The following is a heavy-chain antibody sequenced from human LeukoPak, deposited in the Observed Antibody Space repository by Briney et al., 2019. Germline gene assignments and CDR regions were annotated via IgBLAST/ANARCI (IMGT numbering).Heavy chain of an antibody. D-gene: IGHD1-14*01. CDR2: IYYSGST. CDR3: ARAREPLIYTYYFEY. V-gene: IGHV4-59*06. Sequence: SETLSLTCTVSGGSISSYYWSWIRQHPGKGLEWIGYIYYSGSTYYNPSLKSRVTISVDTSKNQFSLKLSSVTAADTAVYYCARAREPLIYTYYFEYWGQGTLVTVSS. CDR1: GGSISSYY. J-gene: IGHJ4*02.